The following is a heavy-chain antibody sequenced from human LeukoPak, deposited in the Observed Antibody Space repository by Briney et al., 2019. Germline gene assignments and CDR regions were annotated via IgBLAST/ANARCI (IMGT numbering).Heavy chain of an antibody. CDR3: ARDDLGVLSF. CDR2: ISHTGST. D-gene: IGHD2/OR15-2a*01. V-gene: IGHV4-30-2*01. Sequence: PSETLSLTCTVSGGSMSSGGYSWSWIRQAPGKGLEWIGHISHTGSTLHNPPLKSRVTISADRSKNQFSLNLNSVTAADTAMYYCARDDLGVLSFWGQGALVTVS. J-gene: IGHJ4*02. CDR1: GGSMSSGGYS.